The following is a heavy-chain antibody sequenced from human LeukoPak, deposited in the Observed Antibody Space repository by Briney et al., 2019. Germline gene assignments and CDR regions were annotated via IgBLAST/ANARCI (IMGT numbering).Heavy chain of an antibody. V-gene: IGHV4-34*01. Sequence: SETLSLTCAVYGGSFSGYYWSWIRQPPGKGLEWIGEINHSGSTNYNPSLKSRVTISVDTSKNQFSLKLSSVTAADTAVYYCATTPYDSSGYRSSPSWGQGTLVTVSS. CDR3: ATTPYDSSGYRSSPS. J-gene: IGHJ5*02. CDR2: INHSGST. D-gene: IGHD3-22*01. CDR1: GGSFSGYY.